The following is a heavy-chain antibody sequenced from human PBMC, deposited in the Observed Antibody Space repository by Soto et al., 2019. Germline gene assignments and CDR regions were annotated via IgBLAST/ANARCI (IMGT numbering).Heavy chain of an antibody. Sequence: ASVKVSCKASGYTFTSYGISWVRQAPGQGLEWMGWISAYNGNTNYAQRLQGRVTMTTDTSTSTAYMELRSLRSDDTAVYYCARAGEGYCGGDCPFDYWGQGTLVTVSS. CDR3: ARAGEGYCGGDCPFDY. V-gene: IGHV1-18*01. J-gene: IGHJ4*02. CDR2: ISAYNGNT. D-gene: IGHD2-21*02. CDR1: GYTFTSYG.